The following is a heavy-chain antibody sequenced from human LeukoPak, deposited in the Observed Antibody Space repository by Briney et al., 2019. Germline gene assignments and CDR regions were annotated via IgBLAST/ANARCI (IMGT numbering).Heavy chain of an antibody. CDR2: ISGSGGST. D-gene: IGHD3-16*02. J-gene: IGHJ6*03. CDR1: GFTFSSYA. V-gene: IGHV3-23*01. Sequence: GGSLRLSCAASGFTFSSYAMSWVRQPPGKELEWVSAISGSGGSTYYADSVKGRFTISRDNSKNTLYLQMNSLRAEDTAVYYCAKVIVRYYYYMDVWGKGTTVTVSS. CDR3: AKVIVRYYYYMDV.